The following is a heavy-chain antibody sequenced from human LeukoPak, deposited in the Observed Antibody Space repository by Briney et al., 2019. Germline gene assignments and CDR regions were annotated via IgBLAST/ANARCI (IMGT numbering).Heavy chain of an antibody. CDR2: IYYSGST. J-gene: IGHJ4*02. V-gene: IGHV4-39*01. CDR3: VTGILTGYLANDY. CDR1: GGSISSSSYY. Sequence: SETLSLTCTVSGGSISSSSYYWCWIRQPPGKGLEWIGSIYYSGSTYYNPSLKSRVTISVDTSKNQFSLKLSSVTAADTAVYYCVTGILTGYLANDYWGQGTLVTVSS. D-gene: IGHD3-9*01.